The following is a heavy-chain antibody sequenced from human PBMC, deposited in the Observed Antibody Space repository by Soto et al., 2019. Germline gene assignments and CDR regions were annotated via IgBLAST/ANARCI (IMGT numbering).Heavy chain of an antibody. V-gene: IGHV1-8*01. Sequence: ASVKVSCKASGYTFTSYDINWVRQATGQGLEWMGWMNPNSGNTGYAQKFQGRVTMTRNTSISTAYMELSSLRSEDTAVYYCARGYEYSSSDHEAYDIWGQGTMVTVSS. CDR2: MNPNSGNT. CDR1: GYTFTSYD. J-gene: IGHJ3*02. D-gene: IGHD6-6*01. CDR3: ARGYEYSSSDHEAYDI.